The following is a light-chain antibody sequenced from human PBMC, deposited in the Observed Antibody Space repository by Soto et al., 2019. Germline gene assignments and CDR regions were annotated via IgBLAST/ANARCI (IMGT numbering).Light chain of an antibody. CDR3: QQYNNWPPLT. J-gene: IGKJ5*01. V-gene: IGKV3-15*01. CDR2: GAS. CDR1: QSFRGL. Sequence: EVVLTHSPFTLSLSPGEIATLSCRASQSFRGLLAWYQQKPGQAPRLLIYGASTRATGIPARFSGTGSETEFTLTISSLQSEDFAVYYCQQYNNWPPLTFGQGTRLEIK.